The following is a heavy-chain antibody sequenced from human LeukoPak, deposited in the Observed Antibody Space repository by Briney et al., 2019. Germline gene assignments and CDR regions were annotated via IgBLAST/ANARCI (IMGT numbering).Heavy chain of an antibody. CDR2: INPNSGGT. J-gene: IGHJ4*03. V-gene: IGHV1-2*02. CDR1: GYTFTGYY. Sequence: GASVKVSFKASGYTFTGYYMHWVRQAPGQGLEWMGWINPNSGGTNYAQKFQGRVTMTRDTSISTAYMELSRLRSDDTAVYYCARELGVQLWSLGYFDYWGQGTLVTVSS. D-gene: IGHD5-18*01. CDR3: ARELGVQLWSLGYFDY.